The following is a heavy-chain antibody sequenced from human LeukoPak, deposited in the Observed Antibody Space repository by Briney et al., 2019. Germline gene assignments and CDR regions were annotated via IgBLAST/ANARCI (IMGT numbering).Heavy chain of an antibody. CDR2: IYHSGST. CDR3: AREGDSISVGWFDP. CDR1: GYSISSGYF. D-gene: IGHD6-13*01. Sequence: SETLSLTCTVSGYSISSGYFWGWIRQPPGKGLEWSGSIYHSGSTSYNPSLESRVTISVDTSKNQFSLRLKSVTAADTAVYYCAREGDSISVGWFDPWGQGTLVTVSS. J-gene: IGHJ5*02. V-gene: IGHV4-38-2*02.